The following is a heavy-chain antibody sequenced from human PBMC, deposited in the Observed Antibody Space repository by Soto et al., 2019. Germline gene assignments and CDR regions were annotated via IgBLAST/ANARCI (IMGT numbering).Heavy chain of an antibody. Sequence: PGESLKISCKGSGYSFTTYWIGWVRHMPGKGLEWMGIIYPGDSDTRYSPSFQGQVTISADKSISTAYLLWSSLKASDTAVYFCARRHSSSWSFDYWGQGTLVTFSS. CDR2: IYPGDSDT. D-gene: IGHD6-13*01. CDR1: GYSFTTYW. V-gene: IGHV5-51*01. J-gene: IGHJ4*02. CDR3: ARRHSSSWSFDY.